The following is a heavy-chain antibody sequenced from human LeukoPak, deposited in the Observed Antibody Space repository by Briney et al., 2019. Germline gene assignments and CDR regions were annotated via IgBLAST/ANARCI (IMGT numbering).Heavy chain of an antibody. Sequence: PGGSLRLSCAASGFTFSSYWMHWVRQAPGKGLVWVSRINSDGSSTRYADSVKGRFTISRDNAKNTLYLQMNSLRAEDTAVYYCARDWFWGDYPPGLFDYWGQGTLVTVSS. D-gene: IGHD4-17*01. CDR3: ARDWFWGDYPPGLFDY. CDR2: INSDGSST. V-gene: IGHV3-74*01. J-gene: IGHJ4*02. CDR1: GFTFSSYW.